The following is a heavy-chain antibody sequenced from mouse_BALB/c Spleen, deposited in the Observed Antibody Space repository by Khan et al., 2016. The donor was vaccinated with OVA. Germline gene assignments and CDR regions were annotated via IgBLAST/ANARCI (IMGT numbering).Heavy chain of an antibody. Sequence: EVQLVESGPGLVKPSQSLSLTCTVTGYSITSDYARNWIRQFPGNQLEWMCYISYSGRTSYNPSLKSRTSITRDTSKNPFFLQFNTVTSEDRATYDCARAVTSTTVVATDFDYWGQGTTLTVSS. CDR2: ISYSGRT. CDR1: GYSITSDYA. CDR3: ARAVTSTTVVATDFDY. D-gene: IGHD1-1*01. V-gene: IGHV3-2*02. J-gene: IGHJ2*01.